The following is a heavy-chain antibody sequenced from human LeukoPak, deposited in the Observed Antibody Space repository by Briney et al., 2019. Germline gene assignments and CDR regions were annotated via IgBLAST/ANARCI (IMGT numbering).Heavy chain of an antibody. J-gene: IGHJ6*03. CDR1: GFTFSSYG. Sequence: GGSLRLSCAASGFTFSSYGMHWVRQAPGKGLEWVAFIRYDGSNKYYADSVRGRFTISRDNFKNTLYLQMNSLRAEDTAVYYCAKEPAATYYYYYMDVWGKGTTVTVSS. CDR2: IRYDGSNK. CDR3: AKEPAATYYYYYMDV. D-gene: IGHD2-2*01. V-gene: IGHV3-30*02.